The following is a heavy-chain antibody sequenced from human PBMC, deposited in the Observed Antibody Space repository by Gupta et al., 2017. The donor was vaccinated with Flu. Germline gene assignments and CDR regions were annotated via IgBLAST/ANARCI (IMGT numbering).Heavy chain of an antibody. D-gene: IGHD4-23*01. J-gene: IGHJ5*02. CDR1: GFTPNDYA. V-gene: IGHV3-9*02. Sequence: EVQLVESGGGLVQPGGSLRLSCIASGFTPNDYAMHWVRQAPGKGLEWVSGIYWSSNRIDYADAVKGRFTTSRDNAKNSLYLQMNSLRAEDTAFYYCAKDSNPGGADHWGQGTLVTVSA. CDR3: AKDSNPGGADH. CDR2: IYWSSNRI.